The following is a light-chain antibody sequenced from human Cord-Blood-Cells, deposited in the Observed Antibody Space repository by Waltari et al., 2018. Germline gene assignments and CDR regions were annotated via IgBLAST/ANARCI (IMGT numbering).Light chain of an antibody. J-gene: IGKJ1*01. CDR1: QSISSY. Sequence: DIQMPQSPSSLSASVGDRVTITCRASQSISSYFNWYQQKPGKAPTLLIYAASSLQSGVPSRFSGSGSGTDFTLTISSLQPEDFATYYCQQSYSTPRTFGQGTKVEIK. CDR3: QQSYSTPRT. V-gene: IGKV1-39*01. CDR2: AAS.